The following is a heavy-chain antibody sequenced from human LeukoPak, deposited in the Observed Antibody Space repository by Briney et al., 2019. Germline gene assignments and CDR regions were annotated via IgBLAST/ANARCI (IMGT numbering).Heavy chain of an antibody. V-gene: IGHV7-4-1*02. CDR2: INTNTGNP. CDR1: GYTFTSYA. CDR3: AREVYSSSLRFDP. J-gene: IGHJ5*02. D-gene: IGHD6-13*01. Sequence: VASVKVSCKASGYTFTSYAMNWVRQAPGQGLEWMGWINTNTGNPTYAQGFAGRCVFSLDTSVSTAYLQISSLKAEDTAVYYCAREVYSSSLRFDPWGQGTLVTVSS.